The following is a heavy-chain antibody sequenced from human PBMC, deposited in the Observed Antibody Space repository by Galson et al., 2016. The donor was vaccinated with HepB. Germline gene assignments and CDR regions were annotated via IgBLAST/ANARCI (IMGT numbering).Heavy chain of an antibody. J-gene: IGHJ3*02. V-gene: IGHV4-59*01. CDR2: MYYSGSP. CDR1: GGSMRNYH. CDR3: ARDRGIAAVGDDPFEI. Sequence: ETLSLTCTVSGGSMRNYHWSWIRQPPGKGPECIGYMYYSGSPKYNPSLKSRVTMLVDTSKNQFYLKLTSVTAADTAVYYCARDRGIAAVGDDPFEIWGQGTMVTVSS. D-gene: IGHD6-13*01.